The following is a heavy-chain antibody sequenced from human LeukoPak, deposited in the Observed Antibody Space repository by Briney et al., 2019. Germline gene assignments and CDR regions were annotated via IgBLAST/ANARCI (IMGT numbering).Heavy chain of an antibody. V-gene: IGHV3-9*03. J-gene: IGHJ4*02. CDR1: GFTFGDYT. CDR2: ITWDGGNI. Sequence: QPGRSLRLSCVTSGFTFGDYTMHWVRQVPGKGLEWLSGITWDGGNIAYADSVKGRFTISRDNAKSSLYLQMNSLRNEDMAFYFFAKGYTFHGVAHDSGYFDYWGQGTVVTVSS. D-gene: IGHD3-3*01. CDR3: AKGYTFHGVAHDSGYFDY.